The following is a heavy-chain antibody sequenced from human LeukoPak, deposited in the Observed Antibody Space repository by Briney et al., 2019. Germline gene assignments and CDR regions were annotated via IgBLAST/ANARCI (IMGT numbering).Heavy chain of an antibody. V-gene: IGHV4-59*01. J-gene: IGHJ3*02. CDR3: ARVRRDYYYDSSGYLRVFDI. CDR1: GGSISSYY. Sequence: SETLSLTCTVSGGSISSYYWSWIRQPPGKGLEWIGYIYYSGSTNYNPSLKSRVTISVDTSKNQFSLKLSSVTAADTAVYYCARVRRDYYYDSSGYLRVFDIWGQGTMVTVSS. D-gene: IGHD3-22*01. CDR2: IYYSGST.